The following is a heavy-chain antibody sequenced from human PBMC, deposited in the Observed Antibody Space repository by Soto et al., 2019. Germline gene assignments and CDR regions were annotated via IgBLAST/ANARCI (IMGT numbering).Heavy chain of an antibody. Sequence: SETLSLTCTVSGGSVSSGSYFWIRQSPGKGLEWIASLYYSGSTNYNPSLKSRVTTSVDTSKNQFSLKLNSVTAADTAVYFCARELIPAAGSFDVWGQGTMVTVSS. CDR3: ARELIPAAGSFDV. D-gene: IGHD6-13*01. J-gene: IGHJ4*02. CDR1: GGSVSSGSYF. CDR2: LYYSGST. V-gene: IGHV4-61*01.